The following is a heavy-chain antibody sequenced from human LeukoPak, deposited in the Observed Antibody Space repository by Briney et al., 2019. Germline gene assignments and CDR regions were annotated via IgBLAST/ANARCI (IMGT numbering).Heavy chain of an antibody. CDR3: ARRNDAFDI. J-gene: IGHJ3*02. V-gene: IGHV4-4*09. CDR1: GGSISSYY. Sequence: PSETLSLTCTVSGGSISSYYWSWIRQPPGTGLEWIGYIYTSGSTNYNPSLKSRVTISVDTSKNQFSLKLSSVTAADTAVYYCARRNDAFDIWGQGTMVTVSS. CDR2: IYTSGST.